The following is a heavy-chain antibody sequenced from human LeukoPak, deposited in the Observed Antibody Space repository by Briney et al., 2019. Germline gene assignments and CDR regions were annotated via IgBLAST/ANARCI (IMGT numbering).Heavy chain of an antibody. CDR2: INRSGST. D-gene: IGHD6-19*01. CDR3: ARSYSSGWYPEYFQH. Sequence: SETLSLTCAVYGGSFSGHYWSWIRQPPGKGLEWIGEINRSGSTNYNPSLKSRVTISVDTSKNQFSLKLNSVTAADTAVYYCARSYSSGWYPEYFQHWGQGTLVTVSS. J-gene: IGHJ1*01. CDR1: GGSFSGHY. V-gene: IGHV4-34*01.